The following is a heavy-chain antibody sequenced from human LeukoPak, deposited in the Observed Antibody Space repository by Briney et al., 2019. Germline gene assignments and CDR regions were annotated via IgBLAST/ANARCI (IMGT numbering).Heavy chain of an antibody. D-gene: IGHD3-16*01. Sequence: GGSLRLSCAASGFTFDDYGMSWVRQAPGKGLEWVSGINWNGGSTGYADSVKGRFTISRDNAKNSLYLQMNSLRAEDTALYYCARDGTKMTTFGAFDIWGQGTMVTVSS. J-gene: IGHJ3*02. V-gene: IGHV3-20*04. CDR2: INWNGGST. CDR3: ARDGTKMTTFGAFDI. CDR1: GFTFDDYG.